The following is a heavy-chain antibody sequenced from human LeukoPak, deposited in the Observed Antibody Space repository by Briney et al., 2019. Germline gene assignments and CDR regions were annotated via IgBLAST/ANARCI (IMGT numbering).Heavy chain of an antibody. D-gene: IGHD2-2*01. CDR2: IYYSGST. V-gene: IGHV4-39*07. CDR1: GGSISSSSYY. Sequence: PPETLSLTCTVSGGSISSSSYYWGWIRQPPGKGLEWIGSIYYSGSTYYNPSLKSRVTISVDTSKNQFSLKLSSVTAADTAVYYCARSCSSTSCSLDYWGQGTLVTVSS. CDR3: ARSCSSTSCSLDY. J-gene: IGHJ4*02.